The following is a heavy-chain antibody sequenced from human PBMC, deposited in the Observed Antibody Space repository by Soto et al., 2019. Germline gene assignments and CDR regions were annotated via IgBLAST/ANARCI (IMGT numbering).Heavy chain of an antibody. D-gene: IGHD6-13*01. CDR2: ISYDGSNK. CDR1: GFTFSSYA. V-gene: IGHV3-30-3*01. Sequence: GGSLRLSCAASGFTFSSYAMHWVRQAPGKGLEWVAVISYDGSNKYYADSVKGRFTISRDNSKNTLYLQMNSLRAEDTAVYYCASSSSWYEPYYFDYWGQGTLVTVSS. CDR3: ASSSSWYEPYYFDY. J-gene: IGHJ4*02.